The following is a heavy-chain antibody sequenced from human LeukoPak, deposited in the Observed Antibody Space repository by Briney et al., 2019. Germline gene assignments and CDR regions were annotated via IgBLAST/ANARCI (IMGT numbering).Heavy chain of an antibody. Sequence: AASVKVSCKASGHXFTGYYIHWVRQAPGQGLEWLGWINPNSGVTNYAQKFQGRITMTRDTSITTVYMELSSLTSDDTAVYYCGSGQWLVGVFYWGQGTLVTVSS. J-gene: IGHJ1*01. V-gene: IGHV1-2*02. D-gene: IGHD6-19*01. CDR2: INPNSGVT. CDR1: GHXFTGYY. CDR3: GSGQWLVGVFY.